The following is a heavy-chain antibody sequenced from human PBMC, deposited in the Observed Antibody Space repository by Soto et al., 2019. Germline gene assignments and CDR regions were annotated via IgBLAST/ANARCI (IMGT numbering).Heavy chain of an antibody. CDR2: IVPTPDIT. Sequence: GASVKVSCKTSGGTFKRYTISWVRQAPGQGLEWMGRIVPTPDITNYAQKFQDRVTITADESTSTVYMELRSLRSDDTAVYYCARGKFCVSATCYAQNHYWGQGTLVTVSS. CDR3: ARGKFCVSATCYAQNHY. V-gene: IGHV1-69*02. D-gene: IGHD2-2*01. J-gene: IGHJ4*02. CDR1: GGTFKRYT.